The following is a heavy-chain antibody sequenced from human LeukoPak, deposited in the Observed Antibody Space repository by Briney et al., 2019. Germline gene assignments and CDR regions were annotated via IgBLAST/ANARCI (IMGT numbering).Heavy chain of an antibody. Sequence: GGSLRLSCAASGFSISDYYMSWIRQAPGKGLEWVSYISSSGSSTYYADSVKGRFTISRDNAKNSMYLQMNSLRAEDTAVYYCARASYSRGWYNDYWGQGTLVTVSS. CDR2: ISSSGSST. V-gene: IGHV3-11*01. CDR3: ARASYSRGWYNDY. CDR1: GFSISDYY. J-gene: IGHJ4*02. D-gene: IGHD6-19*01.